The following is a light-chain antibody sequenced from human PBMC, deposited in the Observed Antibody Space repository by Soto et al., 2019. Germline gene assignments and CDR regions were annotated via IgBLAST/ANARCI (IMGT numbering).Light chain of an antibody. Sequence: DIQLTQAPSFLSASVGDRVTITCRASQGISDFLAWYQQKPGKAPKLLIYAASTLQAGVPTRFSGFASGTDFTLTINNLQPADSATYFCQQFNVYPLTFGGGTKVEIK. V-gene: IGKV1-9*01. CDR1: QGISDF. CDR2: AAS. J-gene: IGKJ4*01. CDR3: QQFNVYPLT.